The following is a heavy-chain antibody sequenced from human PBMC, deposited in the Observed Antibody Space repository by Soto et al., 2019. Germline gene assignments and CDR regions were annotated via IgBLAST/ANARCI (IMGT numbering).Heavy chain of an antibody. J-gene: IGHJ6*02. V-gene: IGHV5-51*01. CDR1: GYSFTSYW. CDR2: IYPGDSDT. Sequence: PGESLKISCKGSGYSFTSYWFNWVRQMPGKGLECMGIIYPGDSDTRYSPSFQGQVTISAGKSIDTAYLQWRSLKASDTAVYYCARHHGSPGSYFGLDVWGQGTTVT. D-gene: IGHD6-13*01. CDR3: ARHHGSPGSYFGLDV.